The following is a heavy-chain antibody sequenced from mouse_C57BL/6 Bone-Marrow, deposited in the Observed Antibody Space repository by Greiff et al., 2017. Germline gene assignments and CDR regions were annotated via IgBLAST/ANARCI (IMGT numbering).Heavy chain of an antibody. J-gene: IGHJ4*01. Sequence: EVKLMESGGGLVQPKGSLKLSCAASGFSFNTYAMNWVRQAPGKGLEWVARIRSKSNNYATYYADSVKDRFTISRDDSESMLYLQMNNLKTEDTAMYYCVRHYYYGSIDYYAMDYWGQGTSVTVSS. CDR2: IRSKSNNYAT. CDR1: GFSFNTYA. V-gene: IGHV10-1*01. D-gene: IGHD1-1*01. CDR3: VRHYYYGSIDYYAMDY.